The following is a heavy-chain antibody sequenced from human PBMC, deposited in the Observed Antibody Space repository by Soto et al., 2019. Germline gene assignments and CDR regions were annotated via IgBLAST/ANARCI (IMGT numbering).Heavy chain of an antibody. J-gene: IGHJ4*02. CDR2: ISGSGDNT. D-gene: IGHD2-15*01. CDR1: GFTFSTYA. V-gene: IGHV3-23*01. CDR3: ARRSTLATGRALYN. Sequence: PGGSLRLSCGASGFTFSTYAMSLARQAPGKGLEWVSGISGSGDNTYYADSVKGRFTISRDNSKNTLYLQINSLRVEDTALYYCARRSTLATGRALYNWGQGTLVTVSS.